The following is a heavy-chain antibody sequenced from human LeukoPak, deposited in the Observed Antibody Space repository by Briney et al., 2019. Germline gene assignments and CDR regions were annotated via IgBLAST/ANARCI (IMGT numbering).Heavy chain of an antibody. CDR3: ARDLTAASGNCFGP. CDR1: GFTFSSYS. D-gene: IGHD6-13*01. J-gene: IGHJ5*02. Sequence: PGGSLRLSCAASGFTFSSYSMNWVRQAPGKGLEWVSSISSSSSYIYYADSVKGRFTISRDNSKNTLYLQMNSLRAEDTAVYYCARDLTAASGNCFGPWGQGTLVTVSS. V-gene: IGHV3-21*01. CDR2: ISSSSSYI.